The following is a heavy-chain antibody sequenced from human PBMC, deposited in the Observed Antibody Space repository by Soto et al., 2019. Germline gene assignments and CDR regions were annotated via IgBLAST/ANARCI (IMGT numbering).Heavy chain of an antibody. CDR2: INHSGST. CDR1: GGSFSGYY. D-gene: IGHD3-22*01. CDR3: ARDTYDSSGYYYIDY. Sequence: PSETLSLTCAVYGGSFSGYYWTWIRQPPGTGLEWIGEINHSGSTNYNPSLKSRVTISVDTSKNQFSLKLSSVTAADTAVYYCARDTYDSSGYYYIDYWGQGTLVTVSS. J-gene: IGHJ4*02. V-gene: IGHV4-34*01.